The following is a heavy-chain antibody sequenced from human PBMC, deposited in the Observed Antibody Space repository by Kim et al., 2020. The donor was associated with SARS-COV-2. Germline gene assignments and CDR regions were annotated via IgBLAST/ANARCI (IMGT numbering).Heavy chain of an antibody. V-gene: IGHV3-73*01. Sequence: GGSLRLSCAASGFTFGGSHIHWVRQASGKGLEWVGHIRSYTDNYETAYAASVKGRFTISRDDSDNTAYLQMNSLKTEDMAVYFCTRQVDATHDYWCQGTL. CDR2: IRSYTDNYET. J-gene: IGHJ4*02. CDR1: GFTFGGSH. D-gene: IGHD2-15*01. CDR3: TRQVDATHDY.